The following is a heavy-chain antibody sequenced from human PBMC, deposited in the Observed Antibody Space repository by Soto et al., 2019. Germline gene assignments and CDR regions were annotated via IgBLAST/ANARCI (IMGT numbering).Heavy chain of an antibody. CDR2: ISHDGSHK. V-gene: IGHV3-30*18. CDR1: GFIFSSFG. CDR3: AKDSGLAYYSDGSGYYSF. D-gene: IGHD3-22*01. Sequence: PGGSLRLSCTASGFIFSSFGMHWVRQVPGKGLEWVAAISHDGSHKHYEDSLKGRFTISRDNSDNTLYLEMNSLRAEDTAVYYCAKDSGLAYYSDGSGYYSFWGQGALVTVSS. J-gene: IGHJ4*02.